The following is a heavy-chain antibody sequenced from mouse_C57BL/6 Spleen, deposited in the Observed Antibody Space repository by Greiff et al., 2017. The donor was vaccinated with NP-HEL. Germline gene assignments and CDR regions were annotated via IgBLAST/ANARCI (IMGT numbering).Heavy chain of an antibody. Sequence: QVQLQQSGAELVKPGASVKISCKASGYAFSSYWMNWVKQRPGKGLEWIGQIYPGDGDTNYNGKFKGKATLTADKSSSTAYMQLSSLTSEDSAVYFCARRRCYYGSSLYAMDYWGQGTSVTVSS. J-gene: IGHJ4*01. V-gene: IGHV1-80*01. CDR2: IYPGDGDT. CDR1: GYAFSSYW. D-gene: IGHD1-1*01. CDR3: ARRRCYYGSSLYAMDY.